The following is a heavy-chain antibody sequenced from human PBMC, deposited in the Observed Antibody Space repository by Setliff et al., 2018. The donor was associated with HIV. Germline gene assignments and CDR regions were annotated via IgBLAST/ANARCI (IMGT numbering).Heavy chain of an antibody. D-gene: IGHD6-13*01. CDR1: GFTLTELS. V-gene: IGHV1-24*01. CDR2: FDPEDGET. CDR3: ATDPGYSSTWYSESFQH. J-gene: IGHJ1*01. Sequence: ASVKVSCKVSGFTLTELSMHWVRQAPGKGLEWIANFDPEDGETFYAQKFQGRLTMTEDTSTDTAYMELSSLRSDDTAMYYCATDPGYSSTWYSESFQHWGQGTVVTVSS.